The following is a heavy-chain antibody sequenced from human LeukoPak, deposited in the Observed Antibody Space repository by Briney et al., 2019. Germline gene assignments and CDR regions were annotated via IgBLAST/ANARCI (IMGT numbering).Heavy chain of an antibody. D-gene: IGHD3-9*01. CDR3: ARGLGPLDY. CDR1: GFTVNNNY. Sequence: GGSLRLSCAASGFTVNNNYMNWVRQAPGKGLEWVSVIYSDGRIYYADSVKDRFTISRDSSKNTLYLRMNSLRAEDTAVYYCARGLGPLDYWGQGTLVTVSS. J-gene: IGHJ4*02. V-gene: IGHV3-66*01. CDR2: IYSDGRI.